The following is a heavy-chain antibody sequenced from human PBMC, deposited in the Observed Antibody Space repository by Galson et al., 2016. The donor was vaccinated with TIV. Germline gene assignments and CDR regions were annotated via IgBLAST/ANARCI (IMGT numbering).Heavy chain of an antibody. V-gene: IGHV3-21*01. CDR1: GFSFSSYS. CDR3: TRDGPLFGVEIDY. CDR2: ISRGGRNYI. J-gene: IGHJ4*02. D-gene: IGHD3-3*01. Sequence: SLRLSCAASGFSFSSYSMNWVRQAPGKGLEWVSSISRGGRNYIYYADSVKGRFIISRDSAKNSLYLQMNSLRAEDTAVYYCTRDGPLFGVEIDYWGQGTLVTVSS.